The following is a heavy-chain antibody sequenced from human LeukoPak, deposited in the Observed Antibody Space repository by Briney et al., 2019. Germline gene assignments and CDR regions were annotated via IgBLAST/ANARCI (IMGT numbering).Heavy chain of an antibody. V-gene: IGHV3-30*04. CDR3: ARAPGYGAAYYFDY. CDR2: ISYAANNK. Sequence: PGGSLRLSCAASGFTFSSYDMHWVRQAPGKGLEWVSMISYAANNKYYADSVKGRFTISRDNSKNTLYLQMNSLRAEDTAVYYCARAPGYGAAYYFDYWGQGTLVTVSS. CDR1: GFTFSSYD. J-gene: IGHJ4*02. D-gene: IGHD1-1*01.